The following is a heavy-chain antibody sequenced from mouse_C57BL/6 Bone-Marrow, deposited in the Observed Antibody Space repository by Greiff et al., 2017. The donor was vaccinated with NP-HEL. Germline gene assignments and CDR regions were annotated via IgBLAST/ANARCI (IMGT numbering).Heavy chain of an antibody. D-gene: IGHD2-14*01. J-gene: IGHJ2*01. V-gene: IGHV5-6*01. CDR1: GFTFSSYG. CDR3: ARQGYDGLDY. Sequence: VQLQQSGGDLVKPGGSLKLSCAASGFTFSSYGMSWVRQTPDKRLEWVATISSGGSYTYYPDSVKGRFTISRDNAKNTLYLQMSSLKSEDTAMYYCARQGYDGLDYWGQGTTLTVSS. CDR2: ISSGGSYT.